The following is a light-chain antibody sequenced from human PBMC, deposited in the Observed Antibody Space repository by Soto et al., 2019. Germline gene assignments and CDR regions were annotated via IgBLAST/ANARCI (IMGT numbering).Light chain of an antibody. CDR1: QSVSSSS. CDR3: QQYGSSLFT. Sequence: EIVLTQSPGTLSLSPGERATLSCRASQSVSSSSLAWYQQKPGQAPRLLMYGASSRATGIPDRFSGSGSGTDFTLNISRLEHEDFAVYYCQQYGSSLFTFGPGTTVDIK. CDR2: GAS. J-gene: IGKJ3*01. V-gene: IGKV3-20*01.